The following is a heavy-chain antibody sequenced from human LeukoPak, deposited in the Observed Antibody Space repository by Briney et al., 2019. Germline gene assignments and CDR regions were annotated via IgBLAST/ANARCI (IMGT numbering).Heavy chain of an antibody. Sequence: PGGSLRLSCAASGSTFSGSWMSWVRQAPGRGLEWVSFINNGSNYIYYADSVKGRFTISRDNAKNSLYLQMNSLRAEDTAVYYCARAVVGATPLYWGQGTLVTVSS. CDR2: INNGSNYI. CDR3: ARAVVGATPLY. CDR1: GSTFSGSW. J-gene: IGHJ4*02. D-gene: IGHD1-26*01. V-gene: IGHV3-21*01.